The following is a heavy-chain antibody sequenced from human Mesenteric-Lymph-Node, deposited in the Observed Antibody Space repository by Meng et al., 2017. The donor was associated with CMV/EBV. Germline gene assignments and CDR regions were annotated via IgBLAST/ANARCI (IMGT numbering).Heavy chain of an antibody. J-gene: IGHJ4*02. CDR1: GGSFRGYY. Sequence: YGGSFRGYYRSWIRQPPGKGLEWIGEINHSGSTNYNPSLESRVTISVDTSKNQFSLKLNSVTAADTAVYYCARALPYCSSTSCYLDYWGQGTLVTVSS. V-gene: IGHV4-34*01. D-gene: IGHD2-2*01. CDR2: INHSGST. CDR3: ARALPYCSSTSCYLDY.